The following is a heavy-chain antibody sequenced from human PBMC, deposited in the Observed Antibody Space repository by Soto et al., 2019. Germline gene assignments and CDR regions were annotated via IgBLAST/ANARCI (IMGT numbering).Heavy chain of an antibody. D-gene: IGHD1-26*01. Sequence: QVQLQESGPGLVKPSGTLSLTCAVSGGSISSNNWWSWVRQPPGKGLEWIGEIFHSGSTHYSPSLKSRVSISVDKSNNPFSLYLSSVTAADTAVYYCARVYSGSYSDSWGQGTLVTVSS. V-gene: IGHV4-4*02. CDR2: IFHSGST. CDR3: ARVYSGSYSDS. CDR1: GGSISSNNW. J-gene: IGHJ4*02.